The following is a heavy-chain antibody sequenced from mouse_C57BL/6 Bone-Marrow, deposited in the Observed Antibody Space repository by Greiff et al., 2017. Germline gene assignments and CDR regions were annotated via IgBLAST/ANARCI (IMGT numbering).Heavy chain of an antibody. J-gene: IGHJ4*01. V-gene: IGHV14-4*01. Sequence: VQLQQSGAELVRPGASVKLSCTASGFNIKDDYMHWVKQRPEQGLEWIGWIDPENGDTEYASKFQGKATITADTSSNTAYLQLSSLTSEDTAVYYCTTYYGSSYHAMDYWGQGTSVTVSS. CDR1: GFNIKDDY. D-gene: IGHD1-1*01. CDR3: TTYYGSSYHAMDY. CDR2: IDPENGDT.